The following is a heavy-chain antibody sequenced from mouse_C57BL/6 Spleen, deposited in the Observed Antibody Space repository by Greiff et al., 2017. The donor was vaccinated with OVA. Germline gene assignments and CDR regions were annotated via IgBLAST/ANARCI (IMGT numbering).Heavy chain of an antibody. Sequence: QVQLQQPGAELVKPGASVKLSCKASGYTFTSYWMHWVKQRPGQGLEWIGMIHPNSGSTNYNEKFKSKATLTVDKSSSTAYMQLSSLTSEDSAVYYCARRGFWDYFDYWGQGTTLTVSS. CDR3: ARRGFWDYFDY. CDR2: IHPNSGST. V-gene: IGHV1-64*01. D-gene: IGHD4-1*01. J-gene: IGHJ2*01. CDR1: GYTFTSYW.